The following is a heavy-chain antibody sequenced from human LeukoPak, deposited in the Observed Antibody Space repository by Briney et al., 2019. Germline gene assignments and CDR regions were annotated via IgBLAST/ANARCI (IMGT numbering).Heavy chain of an antibody. D-gene: IGHD6-19*01. CDR1: GFIFSSYE. CDR2: ISSGGSAI. J-gene: IGHJ4*02. V-gene: IGHV3-48*03. Sequence: GGSLRLSCAASGFIFSSYEMNWVRQAPGTGREWVSYISSGGSAIYYADSVKGRFTISRDNAKNSLYLQMNSLRAEDTAVYYCASVGRQWLVFDYWGQGTLVTVSS. CDR3: ASVGRQWLVFDY.